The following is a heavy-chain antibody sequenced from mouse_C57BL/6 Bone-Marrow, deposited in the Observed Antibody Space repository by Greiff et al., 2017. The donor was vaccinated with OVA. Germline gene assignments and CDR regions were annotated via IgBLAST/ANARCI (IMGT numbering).Heavy chain of an antibody. V-gene: IGHV1-61*01. CDR1: GYTFTSYW. CDR2: IYPSDSET. CDR3: AKKGLLWLRRGFDY. Sequence: QVHVKQPGAELVRPGSSVKLSCKASGYTFTSYWMDWVKQRPGQGLEWIGNIYPSDSETHYNQKFKDKATLTVDTSSSTAYMQLSSLTSEDSAVYYCAKKGLLWLRRGFDYWGQGTTLTVST. D-gene: IGHD2-2*01. J-gene: IGHJ2*01.